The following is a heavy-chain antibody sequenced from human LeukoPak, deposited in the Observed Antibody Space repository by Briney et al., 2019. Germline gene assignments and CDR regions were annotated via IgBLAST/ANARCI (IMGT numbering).Heavy chain of an antibody. V-gene: IGHV3-66*01. CDR3: ARENQMVRGVRD. D-gene: IGHD3-10*01. J-gene: IGHJ4*02. CDR2: IYSGGST. Sequence: GGSLRLSCAGSGFTVSSNYMSWVRQAPGKGLKWVSVIYSGGSTYYADSVKRRFTISRDNSKNTLYLQMNSLRAEDTAVYYCARENQMVRGVRDWGQGTLVTVSS. CDR1: GFTVSSNY.